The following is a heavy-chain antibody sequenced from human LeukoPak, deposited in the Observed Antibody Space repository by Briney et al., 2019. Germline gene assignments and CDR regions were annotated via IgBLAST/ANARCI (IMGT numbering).Heavy chain of an antibody. CDR3: ARRDSSSKHFDY. CDR2: IYPGDSDT. D-gene: IGHD6-13*01. J-gene: IGHJ4*02. CDR1: GYSFTSYW. Sequence: KPGESLKTSCKGSGYSFTSYWIGWVRQMPGKGLEWMGIIYPGDSDTRYSPSFQGQVTISGDKSISTAYVQWSSLKASDTAMYYCARRDSSSKHFDYWGQGTLVTVSS. V-gene: IGHV5-51*01.